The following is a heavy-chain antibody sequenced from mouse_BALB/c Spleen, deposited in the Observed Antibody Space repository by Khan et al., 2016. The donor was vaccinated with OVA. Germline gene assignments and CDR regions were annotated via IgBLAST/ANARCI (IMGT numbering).Heavy chain of an antibody. V-gene: IGHV1S135*01. CDR3: TRHCYVAWFTY. D-gene: IGHD2-12*01. J-gene: IGHJ3*01. CDR2: VDPFSGGP. CDR1: GYSFTSYY. Sequence: LQQSGPELMKPGASVKISCKASGYSFTSYYLHWVMQSHGESFEWIGYVDPFSGGPTYNQKFKGKATLTVDKSSSTAYLHISNLTSEDSAFYYCTRHCYVAWFTYWGQGTLVTVSA.